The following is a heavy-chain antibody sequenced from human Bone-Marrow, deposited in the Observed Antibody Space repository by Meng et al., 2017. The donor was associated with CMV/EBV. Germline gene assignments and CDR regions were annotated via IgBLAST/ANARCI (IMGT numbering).Heavy chain of an antibody. Sequence: TFTRDGISWVRQAPGQGLEWMGWISAYNGNTNYAQKLQGRVTMTTDTSTSTAYMELRSLRSDDTAVYYCARFQGPYCSSTSCAMLDYWGQGTLVTVSS. CDR1: TFTRDG. CDR2: ISAYNGNT. CDR3: ARFQGPYCSSTSCAMLDY. D-gene: IGHD2-2*01. V-gene: IGHV1-18*01. J-gene: IGHJ4*02.